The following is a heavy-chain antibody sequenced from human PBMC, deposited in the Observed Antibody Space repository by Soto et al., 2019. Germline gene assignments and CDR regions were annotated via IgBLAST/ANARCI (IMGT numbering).Heavy chain of an antibody. Sequence: SETLSLTCTVSGGSISSGGYYWSWIRQHPGKGLEWIGYIYYSGSTYYNPSLKSRVTISVDTSKNQFSLKLSSVTAADTAVYYCARGGRAGSSGYYYGRGYYYGMDVWGQGTTVTVSS. CDR1: GGSISSGGYY. J-gene: IGHJ6*02. CDR3: ARGGRAGSSGYYYGRGYYYGMDV. CDR2: IYYSGST. D-gene: IGHD3-22*01. V-gene: IGHV4-31*03.